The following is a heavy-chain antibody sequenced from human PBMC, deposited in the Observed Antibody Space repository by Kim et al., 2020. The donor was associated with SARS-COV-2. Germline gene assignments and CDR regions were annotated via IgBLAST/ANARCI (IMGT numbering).Heavy chain of an antibody. D-gene: IGHD4-17*01. CDR3: AKDPDYGENYYFDY. J-gene: IGHJ4*02. Sequence: ADSVKRRFTISRDNSKNTLYLQMNSLRAEDTAVYYCAKDPDYGENYYFDYWGQGTLVTVSS. V-gene: IGHV3-23*01.